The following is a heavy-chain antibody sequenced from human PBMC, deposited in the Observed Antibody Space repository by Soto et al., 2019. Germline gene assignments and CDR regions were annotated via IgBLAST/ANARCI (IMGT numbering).Heavy chain of an antibody. CDR2: IIPIFNST. CDR3: DREGRGKKAGYNGLVSLGY. Sequence: ASVKVSCKVSGSRFSNYVISWVRQAPGHGLEWLGRIIPIFNSTKYAQNFQGRVTITADKSTSTASLELSSLRSDDTAVYFCDREGRGKKAGYNGLVSLGYWGQGTLVTVSS. CDR1: GSRFSNYV. J-gene: IGHJ4*02. V-gene: IGHV1-69*06. D-gene: IGHD2-2*02.